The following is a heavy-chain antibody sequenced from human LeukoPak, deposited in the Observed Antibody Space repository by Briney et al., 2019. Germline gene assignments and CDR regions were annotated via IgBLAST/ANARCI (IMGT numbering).Heavy chain of an antibody. J-gene: IGHJ3*02. V-gene: IGHV4-61*02. CDR2: IYTSGST. CDR1: GGSISSSSYY. CDR3: AREVPWYYYDSSGYPPHAFDI. D-gene: IGHD3-22*01. Sequence: SETLSLTCTVSGGSISSSSYYWSWIRQPAGKGLEWIGRIYTSGSTNYNPSLKSRVTMSVDTSKNQFSLKLSSVTAADTAVYYCAREVPWYYYDSSGYPPHAFDIWGQGTMVTVSS.